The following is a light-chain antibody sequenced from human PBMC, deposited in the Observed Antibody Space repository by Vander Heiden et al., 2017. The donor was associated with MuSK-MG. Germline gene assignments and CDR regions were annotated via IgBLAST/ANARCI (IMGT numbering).Light chain of an antibody. J-gene: IGKJ4*01. Sequence: EIVLTQSPGTLSLSPGERATLSCRASQSLKSIYLAWYQQRPGQAPRVLIYGASGGATGIPARFSGSGSGTDFTLTISGLEPEDSAVYYCQQFGMAPFTFGGGTKVEIK. V-gene: IGKV3-20*01. CDR1: QSLKSIY. CDR3: QQFGMAPFT. CDR2: GAS.